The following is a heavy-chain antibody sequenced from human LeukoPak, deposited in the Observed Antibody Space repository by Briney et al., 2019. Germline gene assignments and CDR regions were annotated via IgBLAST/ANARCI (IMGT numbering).Heavy chain of an antibody. Sequence: SETLSLTCTVSGGSVSSGSYYWSWIRQPPGKGLEWIGYIYYSGSTNYNPSLKSRVTISVDTSKNQFSLKLSSVTAADTAVYYCAREPPYYGMDAWGQGTTVTVSS. J-gene: IGHJ6*02. CDR2: IYYSGST. CDR3: AREPPYYGMDA. V-gene: IGHV4-61*01. CDR1: GGSVSSGSYY.